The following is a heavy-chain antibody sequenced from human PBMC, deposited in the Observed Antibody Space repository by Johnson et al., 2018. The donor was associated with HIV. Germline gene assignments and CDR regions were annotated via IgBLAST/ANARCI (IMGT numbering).Heavy chain of an antibody. J-gene: IGHJ3*01. V-gene: IGHV3-11*04. CDR1: GSTFSDHY. CDR2: ISSSGSNI. Sequence: QVQLVESGGGVVQPGTSLRLACAASGSTFSDHYTAWIRQAPGKGLAWVSYISSSGSNIYYAASVKGRFPVSRDNAKNSVYLQMNSLRAGDTAVYYGARGVTGYSDGTWGQGTMVTVSS. D-gene: IGHD5-18*01. CDR3: ARGVTGYSDGT.